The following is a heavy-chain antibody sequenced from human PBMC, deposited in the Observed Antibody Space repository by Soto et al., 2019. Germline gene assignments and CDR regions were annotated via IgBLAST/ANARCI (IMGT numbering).Heavy chain of an antibody. CDR3: ARSFNSNYMN. V-gene: IGHV6-1*01. CDR1: GDTVSSSSAS. Sequence: SQTLSLTCAISGDTVSSSSASWHWIRQSPSRGLEWLGRTYYRSKWYNDYAASVNSRITINPDTSKNQFSLQLGPVTPEDTAVYYCARSFNSNYMNWGQGTLVTVSS. D-gene: IGHD1-7*01. J-gene: IGHJ4*02. CDR2: TYYRSKWYN.